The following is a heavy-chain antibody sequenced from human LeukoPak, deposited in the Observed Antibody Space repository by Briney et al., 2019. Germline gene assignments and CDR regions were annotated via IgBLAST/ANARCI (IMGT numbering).Heavy chain of an antibody. CDR1: GFTFTSYW. J-gene: IGHJ5*02. CDR2: IKQDGSEK. CDR3: ARGLSLDP. V-gene: IGHV3-7*01. Sequence: GGSLRLSCAASGFTFTSYWMNWVRQAPGRGLEWVANIKQDGSEKYYVDSVKGRFTISKDNAKNSLYLQMNSLRAEDTAVYYCARGLSLDPWGQGTLVTVSS.